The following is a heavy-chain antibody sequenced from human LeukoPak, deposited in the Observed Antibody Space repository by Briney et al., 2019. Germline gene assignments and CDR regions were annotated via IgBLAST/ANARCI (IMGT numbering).Heavy chain of an antibody. CDR3: AKQVVIASAGTLFDY. J-gene: IGHJ4*02. V-gene: IGHV3-23*01. CDR2: ISGSGGST. CDR1: GFTFSSYA. D-gene: IGHD6-13*01. Sequence: GGSLRLSCAASGFTFSSYAMSWVRQAPGKGLEWVSAISGSGGSTYYADSVKGRFTISRDNSKNTLYLQMNSLRAEDTAVYYCAKQVVIASAGTLFDYWGQGTLVTVSS.